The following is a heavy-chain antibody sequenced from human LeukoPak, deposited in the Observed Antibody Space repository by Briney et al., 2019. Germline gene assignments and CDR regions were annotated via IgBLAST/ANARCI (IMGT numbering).Heavy chain of an antibody. CDR2: IYYSGST. Sequence: SETLSLTCTVSGASISSYYWSWIRQPPGKGLEWIGYIYYSGSTNYNPSLKSRVTISVDTSKNQFSLKLSSVTAADTAVYYCARSRGRYDSSGYRVYYFDYWGQGTLVTVSS. CDR3: ARSRGRYDSSGYRVYYFDY. J-gene: IGHJ4*02. V-gene: IGHV4-59*01. D-gene: IGHD3-22*01. CDR1: GASISSYY.